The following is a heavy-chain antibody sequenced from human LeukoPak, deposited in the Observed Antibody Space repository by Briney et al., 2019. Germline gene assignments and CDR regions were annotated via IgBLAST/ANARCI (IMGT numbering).Heavy chain of an antibody. Sequence: SETLSLTCTVSGGSISSGDYYWSWIRQPPGKGLEWIGYIYYSGSTYYNPSLKSRVTISVDKSKNQFSLKLSSVTAADTAVYYCARLSDGDPYFDYWGQGTLVTVSS. CDR3: ARLSDGDPYFDY. D-gene: IGHD4-17*01. V-gene: IGHV4-30-4*01. CDR1: GGSISSGDYY. J-gene: IGHJ4*02. CDR2: IYYSGST.